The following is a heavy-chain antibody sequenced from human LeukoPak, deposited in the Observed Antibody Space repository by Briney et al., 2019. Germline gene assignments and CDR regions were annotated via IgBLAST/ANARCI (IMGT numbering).Heavy chain of an antibody. V-gene: IGHV1-8*01. Sequence: EASVKVSCKASGYTFPTYDIDWVRQAIGQGLEWMGWMNPNSGNTGYAQKFQGRVTMTRNTSISTAYMELSSLRSEDTAVYYCARRIIMVRGGSCFDPWGQGTLVTVSS. CDR3: ARRIIMVRGGSCFDP. CDR2: MNPNSGNT. D-gene: IGHD3-10*01. J-gene: IGHJ5*02. CDR1: GYTFPTYD.